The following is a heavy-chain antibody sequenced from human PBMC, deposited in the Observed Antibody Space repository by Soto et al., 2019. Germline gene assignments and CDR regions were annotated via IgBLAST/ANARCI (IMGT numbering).Heavy chain of an antibody. CDR3: ARFRGSYGMDV. Sequence: QVQLVQSWAEVKKPGSSVKVSCKASGGTFSSYTISWVRQAPGQGLEWMGRIIPILGIANYAQKFQGRVTITADKSTSTASMELSSLRSEDTAVYYCARFRGSYGMDVWGQGTTVTVSS. J-gene: IGHJ6*02. D-gene: IGHD3-10*01. CDR1: GGTFSSYT. CDR2: IIPILGIA. V-gene: IGHV1-69*02.